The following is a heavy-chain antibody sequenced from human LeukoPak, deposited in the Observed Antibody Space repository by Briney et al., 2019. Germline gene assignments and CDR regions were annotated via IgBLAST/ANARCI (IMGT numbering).Heavy chain of an antibody. Sequence: GGSLRLSCEVSGFTFSTYAMHWVRQAPGKGLEWAAVISYDGSNKYYADSVKGRFTISRHNAKNSLYLQLNSLRAEDTAVYYCVRLYDDYTNGHFDSWGQGTLVTASS. CDR3: VRLYDDYTNGHFDS. CDR1: GFTFSTYA. V-gene: IGHV3-30*04. CDR2: ISYDGSNK. D-gene: IGHD4-11*01. J-gene: IGHJ4*02.